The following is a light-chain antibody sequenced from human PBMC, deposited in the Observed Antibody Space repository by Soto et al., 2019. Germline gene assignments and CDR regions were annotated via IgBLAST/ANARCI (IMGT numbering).Light chain of an antibody. CDR1: QSVSNSY. V-gene: IGKV3-20*01. Sequence: EIVLTQSPGTLSLSPSERATLSCRASQSVSNSYLAWYQQKPGQAPRLLIYVASSRATGIPDRFSGSGSGTDFTLTINRLEPEDSAVYYCQQYGSSPRTFGGGTKVEIK. CDR2: VAS. J-gene: IGKJ4*01. CDR3: QQYGSSPRT.